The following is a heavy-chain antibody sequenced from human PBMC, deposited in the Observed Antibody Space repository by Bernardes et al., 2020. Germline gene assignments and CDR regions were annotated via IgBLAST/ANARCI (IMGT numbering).Heavy chain of an antibody. D-gene: IGHD3-22*01. J-gene: IGHJ4*02. Sequence: GSLRLSCAASGFIFDDYAMSWVRQVPGKGLEWVSGITWSGGRTGYADSVKGRFTISRDNAKNSLYLQMDSLRAEDTAVYYCARDRYYYDSSGYLDYWGQGTLVTVSS. CDR1: GFIFDDYA. CDR3: ARDRYYYDSSGYLDY. CDR2: ITWSGGRT. V-gene: IGHV3-20*04.